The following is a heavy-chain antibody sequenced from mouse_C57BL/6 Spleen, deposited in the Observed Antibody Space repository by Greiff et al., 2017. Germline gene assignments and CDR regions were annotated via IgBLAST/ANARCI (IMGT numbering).Heavy chain of an antibody. D-gene: IGHD1-1*01. Sequence: EVQLQQSGPELVKPGASVKISCKASGYSFTGYYMNWVKQSPEKSLEWIGEINPSTGGTTYNQKFKAKATLTVDKSSSTAYMQLKSLTSEDSAVDYGARRAYYGSDPLDYWGQGTTLTVSS. J-gene: IGHJ2*01. V-gene: IGHV1-42*01. CDR3: ARRAYYGSDPLDY. CDR1: GYSFTGYY. CDR2: INPSTGGT.